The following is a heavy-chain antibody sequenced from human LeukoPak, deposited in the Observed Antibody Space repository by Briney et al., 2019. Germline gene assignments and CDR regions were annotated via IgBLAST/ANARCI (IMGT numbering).Heavy chain of an antibody. CDR3: TRGGIRGFWDSYSDS. CDR2: IYPDDSDV. CDR1: GYSFSTYW. V-gene: IGHV5-51*01. Sequence: GESLKISRMGYGYSFSTYWIGWVRQVPGKGLEWVAMIYPDDSDVRYSPSFQGHVAISADKSIHTAFLQRSSLKASDTAMYYCTRGGIRGFWDSYSDSWGQGTLLTVSS. D-gene: IGHD3/OR15-3a*01. J-gene: IGHJ4*02.